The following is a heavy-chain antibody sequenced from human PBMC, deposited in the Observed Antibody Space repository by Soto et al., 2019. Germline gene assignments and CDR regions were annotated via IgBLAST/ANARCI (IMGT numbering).Heavy chain of an antibody. CDR1: GDSVSSNSAA. CDR2: TYYRSKWYI. CDR3: ARGSWDDVTGHYYMDV. Sequence: SQTLSLTCDISGDSVSSNSAAWNWIRQTPSRGLEWLGRTYYRSKWYINYAVSVKSRITVNPDTSKNQFSLQLNSVTPEDTAVYYCARGSWDDVTGHYYMDVWGKGTTVTVAS. D-gene: IGHD1-1*01. J-gene: IGHJ6*03. V-gene: IGHV6-1*01.